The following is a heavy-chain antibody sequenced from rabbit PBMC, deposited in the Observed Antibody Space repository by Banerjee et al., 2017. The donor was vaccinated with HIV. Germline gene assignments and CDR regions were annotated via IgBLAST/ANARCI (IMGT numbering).Heavy chain of an antibody. D-gene: IGHD6-1*01. Sequence: QSLVESGGDLVKPGASLTLTCTASGFSFSSSYYMCWVRQAPGKGLEWIACIYTSSGSTGDASWAKGRIAISKTSSTTVTLQMTRRTAADTATYFCARSGGYGGYGYVIWGYSVNLWGQGTLVTVS. CDR1: GFSFSSSYY. J-gene: IGHJ4*01. CDR3: ARSGGYGGYGYVIWGYSVNL. V-gene: IGHV1S40*01. CDR2: IYTSSGST.